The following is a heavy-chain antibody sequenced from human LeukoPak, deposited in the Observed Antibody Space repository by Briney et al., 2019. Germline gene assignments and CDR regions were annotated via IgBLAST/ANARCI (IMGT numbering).Heavy chain of an antibody. J-gene: IGHJ5*02. V-gene: IGHV4-59*01. Sequence: SETLSLTCTASGGSISSYYWSWIRQPPGKGLEWIGYIYYSGSTNYNPSLKSRVTISVDTSKNQFSLKLSSVTAADTAVYYCARDSSGYYPYNWFDPWGQGTLVTVSS. CDR2: IYYSGST. CDR1: GGSISSYY. D-gene: IGHD3-22*01. CDR3: ARDSSGYYPYNWFDP.